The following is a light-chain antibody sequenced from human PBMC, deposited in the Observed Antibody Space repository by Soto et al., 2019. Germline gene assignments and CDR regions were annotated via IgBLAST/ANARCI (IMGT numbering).Light chain of an antibody. CDR1: SGSIVSNY. Sequence: NFMLTQSHSVSESPGKTVIISCTRSSGSIVSNYVQWYQQRPGSSPTTVIYEDNQRPSGVPDRFSGSIDSSSNSASLTISGLETEDEADYFCQSYDATNQVFGGGTKLTVL. CDR2: EDN. J-gene: IGLJ3*02. V-gene: IGLV6-57*01. CDR3: QSYDATNQV.